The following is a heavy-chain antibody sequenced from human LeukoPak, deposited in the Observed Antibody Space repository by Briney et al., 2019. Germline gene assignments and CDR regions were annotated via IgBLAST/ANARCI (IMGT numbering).Heavy chain of an antibody. CDR3: ARPGRQDAYNGHYWYFDL. Sequence: SETLSLTCTVSGGSITNYYWNWIRQPPGKDLEWIGCVSYSGRTHYSSALKSRVTISVDASKNQFSLNLRSVTAADTAVYYCARPGRQDAYNGHYWYFDLWGRGTLVTVSS. CDR1: GGSITNYY. V-gene: IGHV4-59*01. D-gene: IGHD5-24*01. CDR2: VSYSGRT. J-gene: IGHJ2*01.